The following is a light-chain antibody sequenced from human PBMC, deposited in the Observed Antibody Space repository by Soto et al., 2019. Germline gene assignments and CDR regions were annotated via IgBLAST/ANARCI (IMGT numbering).Light chain of an antibody. Sequence: EIVLTQSPGTLSLSPGERATLSCRASQSVSSSYLAWYQQKPGQAPRLLIYGASSRATGIPDRFSDSGSGTDFTLTISRLEPEDFAVYYCQQYEGTFGQGTKVEIK. V-gene: IGKV3-20*01. CDR2: GAS. CDR1: QSVSSSY. J-gene: IGKJ1*01. CDR3: QQYEGT.